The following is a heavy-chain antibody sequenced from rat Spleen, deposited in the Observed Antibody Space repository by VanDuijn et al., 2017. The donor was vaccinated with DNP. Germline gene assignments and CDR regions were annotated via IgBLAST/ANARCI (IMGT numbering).Heavy chain of an antibody. V-gene: IGHV5S13*01. CDR2: ISTGGGIT. Sequence: EVQLVESGGGLVQPGRSLKLSCAVSGFTFSNHGMAWVRQAPTKGLEWVASISTGGGITYYRDSVKGRFTISRDDAKNTQYLQMDSLRSEDTATYYCARHEDYSSYIYGFAYWGQGVMVTVSS. CDR3: ARHEDYSSYIYGFAY. D-gene: IGHD1-2*01. J-gene: IGHJ2*01. CDR1: GFTFSNHG.